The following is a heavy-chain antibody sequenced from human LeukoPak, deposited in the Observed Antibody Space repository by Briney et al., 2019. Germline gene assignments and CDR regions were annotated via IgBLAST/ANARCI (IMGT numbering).Heavy chain of an antibody. CDR3: ARELPLGYYYDSSVYYGAVEDY. Sequence: GGSLRLSCAASGFTVSSNYMSWVRQAPGKGLEWVSVIYSGGSTYYADSVKGRFTISRDNSKNTLYLQMNSLRAEDTAVYYCARELPLGYYYDSSVYYGAVEDYWGQGTLVTVSS. D-gene: IGHD3-22*01. CDR2: IYSGGST. J-gene: IGHJ4*02. CDR1: GFTVSSNY. V-gene: IGHV3-66*01.